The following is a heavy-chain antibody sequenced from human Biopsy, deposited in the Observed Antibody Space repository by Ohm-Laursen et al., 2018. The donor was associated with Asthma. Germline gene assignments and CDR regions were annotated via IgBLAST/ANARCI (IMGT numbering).Heavy chain of an antibody. Sequence: RSLRLSCAASGFSFSNYGMHWVRQAPGKGLDWVAVISFDGTNRNYTDSVKGRFTISRDNSRNTLHLEMKSLRAEDTAVYFCAKEVFPGWELRRGPDSWGQGTLVTVSS. CDR1: GFSFSNYG. J-gene: IGHJ4*02. CDR3: AKEVFPGWELRRGPDS. CDR2: ISFDGTNR. V-gene: IGHV3-30*18. D-gene: IGHD1-26*01.